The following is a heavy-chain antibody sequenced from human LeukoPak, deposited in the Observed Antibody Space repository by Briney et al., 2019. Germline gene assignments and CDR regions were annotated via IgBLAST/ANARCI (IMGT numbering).Heavy chain of an antibody. Sequence: GGSLRLSCAASGFTFSSYWMHWVRQAPGKGLVWVSRINTDGSSTSYADSVKGRFTISRDNAKNTLYLQMNSLRAEDTAVYYCTLPLWIQLWSTRRNYYYMDVRGKGTTVTVSS. CDR3: TLPLWIQLWSTRRNYYYMDV. J-gene: IGHJ6*03. CDR1: GFTFSSYW. D-gene: IGHD5-18*01. V-gene: IGHV3-74*01. CDR2: INTDGSST.